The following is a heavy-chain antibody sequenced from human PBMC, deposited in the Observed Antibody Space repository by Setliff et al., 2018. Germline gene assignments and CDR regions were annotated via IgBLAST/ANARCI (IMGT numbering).Heavy chain of an antibody. D-gene: IGHD3-10*01. CDR3: AREGLTLVRGATSWFDP. CDR2: INAGNGNT. CDR1: GGTFSSYA. J-gene: IGHJ5*02. V-gene: IGHV1-3*01. Sequence: ASVKVSCKASGGTFSSYAISWVRQAPGQRLEWMGWINAGNGNTKYSQKFQGRVTITRDTSASTAYMELSSLRSEDTAVYYCAREGLTLVRGATSWFDPWGQGTLVTVSS.